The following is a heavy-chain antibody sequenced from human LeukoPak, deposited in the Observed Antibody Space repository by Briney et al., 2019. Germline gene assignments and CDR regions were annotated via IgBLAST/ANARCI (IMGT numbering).Heavy chain of an antibody. Sequence: GGSLRLSCAASGFTFSSYSMNWVRQAPGKGLGWVSSISSSSGYIYYVDSVKGRFTISRDNAKNSLYLQMNSLRAEDTAVYYCARDYGALRTHGMDVWGQGTTVTVSS. CDR2: ISSSSGYI. V-gene: IGHV3-21*01. J-gene: IGHJ6*02. CDR3: ARDYGALRTHGMDV. CDR1: GFTFSSYS. D-gene: IGHD4-17*01.